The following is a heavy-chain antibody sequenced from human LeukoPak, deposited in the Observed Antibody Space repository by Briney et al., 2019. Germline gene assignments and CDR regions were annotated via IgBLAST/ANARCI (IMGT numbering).Heavy chain of an antibody. CDR3: ARDVTMIVGRDAFDI. Sequence: SETLSLTCTVSGGSLSSYYWSWIRQPPGKGLEWIGYIYYSGSTNYNPSLKSRVTISVDTSKNQFSLKLSSVTAADTAVYYCARDVTMIVGRDAFDIWGQGTMVTVSS. V-gene: IGHV4-59*01. CDR1: GGSLSSYY. D-gene: IGHD3-22*01. CDR2: IYYSGST. J-gene: IGHJ3*02.